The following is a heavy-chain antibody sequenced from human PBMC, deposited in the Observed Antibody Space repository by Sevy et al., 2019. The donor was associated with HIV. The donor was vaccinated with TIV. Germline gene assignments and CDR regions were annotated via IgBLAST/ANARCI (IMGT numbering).Heavy chain of an antibody. Sequence: GGSLRLSCAASGFTFSSYWMSWVRQAPGKGLEWVANIKQDGRDKYYVDSVKGRLTISSDNAKNSLFLKMNSLRADDTAVYFCARDLGYCSGASCPHYGMDVWGQGTTVTVS. D-gene: IGHD2-15*01. J-gene: IGHJ6*02. CDR3: ARDLGYCSGASCPHYGMDV. CDR2: IKQDGRDK. CDR1: GFTFSSYW. V-gene: IGHV3-7*01.